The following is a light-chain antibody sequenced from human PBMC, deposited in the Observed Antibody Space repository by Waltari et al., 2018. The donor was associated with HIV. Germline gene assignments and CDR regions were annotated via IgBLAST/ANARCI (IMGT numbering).Light chain of an antibody. CDR2: AAF. CDR3: QQYHSYPLT. V-gene: IGKV1-16*02. CDR1: QRINNF. Sequence: DIQMTQSPSSLSASVGDRVTITCRASQRINNFLAWFQQQPGKAPKSLIYAAFTLHSGVPSKFSGSGSGTDYTLTINNRQPEDSAMYYCQQYHSYPLTFGQGTRLEIQ. J-gene: IGKJ5*01.